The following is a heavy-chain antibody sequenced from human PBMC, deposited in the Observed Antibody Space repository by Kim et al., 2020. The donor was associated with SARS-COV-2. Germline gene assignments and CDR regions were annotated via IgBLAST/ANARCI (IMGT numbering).Heavy chain of an antibody. CDR3: ARASTTGIVGATVGGPTRD. J-gene: IGHJ4*02. D-gene: IGHD1-26*01. Sequence: GGSLRLSCAASGFTFSSYAMHWVRQAPGKGLEWVAVISYDGSNKYYADSVKGRFTISRDNSKNTLYLQMNSLRAEDTAVYYCARASTTGIVGATVGGPTRDWGQGTLVTVSS. V-gene: IGHV3-30*04. CDR1: GFTFSSYA. CDR2: ISYDGSNK.